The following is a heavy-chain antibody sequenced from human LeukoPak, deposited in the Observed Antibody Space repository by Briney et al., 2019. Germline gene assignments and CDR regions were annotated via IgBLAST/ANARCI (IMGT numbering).Heavy chain of an antibody. J-gene: IGHJ3*02. D-gene: IGHD6-13*01. CDR2: IYYSGST. V-gene: IGHV4-59*01. CDR3: ARDYEGYSMGVFDT. CDR1: GGSISSYY. Sequence: SETLSLTCTVSGGSISSYYWSWIRQPPGKGLEWIGYIYYSGSTNYNPSLKSRVTISVDTSKNQFSLKLSSVTAADTAVYYCARDYEGYSMGVFDTWGQGTMVTVSS.